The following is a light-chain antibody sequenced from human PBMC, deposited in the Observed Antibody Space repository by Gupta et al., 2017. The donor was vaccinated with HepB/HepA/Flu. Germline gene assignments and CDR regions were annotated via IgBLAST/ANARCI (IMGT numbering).Light chain of an antibody. CDR3: QQRIGWPPQCT. V-gene: IGKV3-11*01. CDR2: DVS. Sequence: EILLTQSPAILSLSPGERATLSCRTSEIFSGYLGWYQHKPGQSPKLLIYDVSTRAPGVPPRFSGSGSGTDFTLTISSLEPEDFALYWCQQRIGWPPQCTFGGGTKVEIK. J-gene: IGKJ4*01. CDR1: EIFSGY.